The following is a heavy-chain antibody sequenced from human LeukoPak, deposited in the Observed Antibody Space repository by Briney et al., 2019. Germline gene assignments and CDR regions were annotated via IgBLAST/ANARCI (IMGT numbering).Heavy chain of an antibody. D-gene: IGHD4-17*01. Sequence: SVKVSCKASGGTFSSYAISWVRQAPGQGLEWMGGIIPIFGTANYAQKFQGRVTITADESTSTAYMELSSLRSEDTAVYYCARGLYGDYLNEDYFDYWGQGTLVTVSS. CDR3: ARGLYGDYLNEDYFDY. V-gene: IGHV1-69*01. CDR1: GGTFSSYA. J-gene: IGHJ4*02. CDR2: IIPIFGTA.